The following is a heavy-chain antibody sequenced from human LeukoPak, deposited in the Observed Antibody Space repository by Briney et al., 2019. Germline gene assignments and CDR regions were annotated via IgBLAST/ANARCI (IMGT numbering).Heavy chain of an antibody. CDR3: ARDSRGGGPDFDY. J-gene: IGHJ4*02. CDR2: IYYSGTPT. CDR1: GDSISNYW. V-gene: IGHV4-59*01. Sequence: SETLSLTCTVSGDSISNYWWAWIRQPPGKGLEWIGYIYYSGTPTSYNPSLKSRVTISIDTSRNQFSLKLRSVTAADTAVYYCARDSRGGGPDFDYWGQGTLVTVSS. D-gene: IGHD3-16*01.